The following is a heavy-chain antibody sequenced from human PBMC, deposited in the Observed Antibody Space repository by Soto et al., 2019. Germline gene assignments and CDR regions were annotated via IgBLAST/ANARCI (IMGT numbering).Heavy chain of an antibody. D-gene: IGHD3-10*01. CDR2: ISSSSSYI. J-gene: IGHJ6*02. V-gene: IGHV3-21*01. CDR1: GFTFSSYS. CDR3: ARDALWFGELLYGMDV. Sequence: GGSLRLSCAASGFTFSSYSMNWVRQAPGKGLEWVSSISSSSSYIYYADSVKGRFTISRDNAKNSLYLQMNSLRAEDTAVYYCARDALWFGELLYGMDVWGQGTTVTVSS.